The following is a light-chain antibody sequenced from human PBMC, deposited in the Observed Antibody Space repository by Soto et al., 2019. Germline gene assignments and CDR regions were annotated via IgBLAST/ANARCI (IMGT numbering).Light chain of an antibody. CDR3: QKCTGAPFT. V-gene: IGKV1-27*01. CDR2: TAS. CDR1: QGIRNN. Sequence: DFQMTQSPSSLSASVGDRVTITCRASQGIRNNLAWYQQKPGKVPQLLIYTASTLHSGVPSRFSGSGSGTDFTLTISSLQPEDGGTYYCQKCTGAPFTFGPGTTVDIK. J-gene: IGKJ3*01.